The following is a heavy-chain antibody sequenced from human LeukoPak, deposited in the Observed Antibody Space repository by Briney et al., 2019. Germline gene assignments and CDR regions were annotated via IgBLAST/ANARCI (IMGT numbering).Heavy chain of an antibody. V-gene: IGHV3-23*01. CDR1: GFTFSSYA. CDR3: ASRWFGEPIDY. D-gene: IGHD3-10*01. J-gene: IGHJ4*02. Sequence: GGSLRLSCAASGFTFSSYAMSWVRQAPGKGLEWVSAISGSGGRTYYADSVKGRFTISRDNSKNTLYLQMNSLRAEDTAVYYCASRWFGEPIDYWGQGTLVTVSS. CDR2: ISGSGGRT.